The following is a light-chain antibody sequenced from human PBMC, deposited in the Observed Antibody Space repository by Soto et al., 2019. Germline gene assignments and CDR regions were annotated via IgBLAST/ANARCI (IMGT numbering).Light chain of an antibody. J-gene: IGKJ5*01. Sequence: IQLTQSPSSLSASLGDRVTITCRASQGINTFLAWYQQKPGKAPKLLIYAASTLQSGVPSRFSGSGSGTDFILTISSLQPEDFATYYRQQSYSTPITFGQGTRLEIK. CDR1: QGINTF. V-gene: IGKV1-39*01. CDR2: AAS. CDR3: QQSYSTPIT.